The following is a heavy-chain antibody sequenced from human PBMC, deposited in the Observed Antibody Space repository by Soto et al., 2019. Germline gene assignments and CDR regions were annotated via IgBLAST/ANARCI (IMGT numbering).Heavy chain of an antibody. V-gene: IGHV1-3*01. CDR1: GYTFTSYA. J-gene: IGHJ3*02. CDR2: INAGNGNT. Sequence: ASVKVSCNASGYTFTSYAMHWVRQAPGKRLEWMGWINAGNGNTKYSQKFQGRVTITRDTSASTAYMELSSLRSEDTAVYYCASWNSSGSQEHGAFDIWGQGTMVTVSS. CDR3: ASWNSSGSQEHGAFDI. D-gene: IGHD3-22*01.